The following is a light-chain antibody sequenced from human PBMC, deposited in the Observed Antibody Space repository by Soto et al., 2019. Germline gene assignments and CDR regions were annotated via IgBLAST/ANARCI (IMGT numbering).Light chain of an antibody. J-gene: IGKJ1*01. V-gene: IGKV1-5*03. CDR3: QQYNSYWT. CDR1: QSITSW. CDR2: KAS. Sequence: DIEITQSPSTLSASVGDRVTITCRASQSITSWLAWYPPKPGKAPKLLIYKASTLESGVPSRFSGSGSGTKFTLTISSLQPDDSATDYYQQYNSYWTFGQGTKVDIK.